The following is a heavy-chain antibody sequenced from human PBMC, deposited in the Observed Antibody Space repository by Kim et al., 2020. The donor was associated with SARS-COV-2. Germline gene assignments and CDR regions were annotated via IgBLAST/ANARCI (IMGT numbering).Heavy chain of an antibody. CDR1: GFLFKNYN. D-gene: IGHD3-9*01. J-gene: IGHJ4*01. V-gene: IGHV3-21*01. CDR2: ITSKSEFI. CDR3: ARSPRYFDWLLMVNY. Sequence: GGSLRLSCTASGFLFKNYNMNWVRQVPGKGLEWVSSITSKSEFIYYADSVKGRFTISRDNAENSVNLEMSSLSVEDTAVYYCARSPRYFDWLLMVNYWG.